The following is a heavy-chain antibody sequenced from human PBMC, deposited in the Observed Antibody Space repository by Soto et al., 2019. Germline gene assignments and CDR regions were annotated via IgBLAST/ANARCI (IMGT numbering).Heavy chain of an antibody. V-gene: IGHV4-30-2*01. CDR1: GGSISSDGYS. CDR3: ARGLITGSHYSGGWYYFDS. J-gene: IGHJ4*02. CDR2: IYHSGST. Sequence: SETLSLTCAVSGGSISSDGYSWSWIRQPPGKGLEWIGYIYHSGSTYYNPSLKSRVTISVDRSKNQFSLKLSSVTAADTAVYYCARGLITGSHYSGGWYYFDSWGQGTQVTVSS. D-gene: IGHD6-19*01.